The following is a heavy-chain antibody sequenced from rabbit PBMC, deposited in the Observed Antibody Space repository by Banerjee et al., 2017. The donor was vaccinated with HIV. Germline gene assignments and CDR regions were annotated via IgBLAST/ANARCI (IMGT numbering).Heavy chain of an antibody. D-gene: IGHD6-1*01. CDR1: GFSFSSSYW. CDR2: IYTGSSGST. J-gene: IGHJ4*01. V-gene: IGHV1S45*01. Sequence: QEQLEESGGGLVKPGASLTLTCKASGFSFSSSYWICWVRQAPGKRPEWIGCIYTGSSGSTYYARWAKGRFTISKTSSTTVTLQMTSLTAADTATYFCARDPAGDGYARFNLWGPGPSSPS. CDR3: ARDPAGDGYARFNL.